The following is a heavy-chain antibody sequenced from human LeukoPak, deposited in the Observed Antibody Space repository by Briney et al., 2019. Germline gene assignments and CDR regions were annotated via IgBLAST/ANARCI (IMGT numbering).Heavy chain of an antibody. D-gene: IGHD2-21*02. CDR3: ARAAYCGGDCYLFDY. J-gene: IGHJ4*02. CDR2: IHYSGTT. CDR1: GGSISAYY. Sequence: SETLSLTCTVSGGSISAYYWSWIRQPPGKGLEWIGYIHYSGTTNYYPSLKSRVTIALDTSKNQFSLKLSSLTAADTAVYYCARAAYCGGDCYLFDYWGQGTLVTVFS. V-gene: IGHV4-59*08.